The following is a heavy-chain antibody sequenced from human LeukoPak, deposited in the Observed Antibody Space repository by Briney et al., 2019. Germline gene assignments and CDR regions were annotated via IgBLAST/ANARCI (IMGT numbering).Heavy chain of an antibody. V-gene: IGHV3-33*01. CDR3: ARAHCSGGSCYGNYYTTTVWTS. CDR2: IWYDGSNK. J-gene: IGHJ6*02. D-gene: IGHD2-15*01. CDR1: GFTFSSYG. Sequence: GRSLRLSCAASGFTFSSYGMHWVRQAPGKGLEWVAVIWYDGSNKYHADSVKGRFTISRDNSKNTLYLQMNSLRVEDTAVYYCARAHCSGGSCYGNYYTTTVWTSGAKGPRSPSR.